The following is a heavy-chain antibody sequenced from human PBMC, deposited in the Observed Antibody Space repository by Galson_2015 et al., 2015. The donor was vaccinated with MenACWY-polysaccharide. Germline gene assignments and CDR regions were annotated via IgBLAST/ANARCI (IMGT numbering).Heavy chain of an antibody. V-gene: IGHV6-1*01. D-gene: IGHD3-16*02. J-gene: IGHJ3*02. CDR2: TYYRSKWFN. CDR1: GGRVSSTSVT. CDR3: ARYRNIDGFDM. Sequence: AISGGRVSSTSVTWTWLRHSPSRGLEWLGRTYYRSKWFNDYAVSLKSRITINSDTSKNQFSLQLSSVTPEDTAVYYCARYRNIDGFDMWGQGTMVPVSS.